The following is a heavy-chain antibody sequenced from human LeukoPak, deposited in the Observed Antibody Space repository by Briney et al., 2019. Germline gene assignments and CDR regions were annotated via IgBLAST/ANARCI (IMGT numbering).Heavy chain of an antibody. Sequence: SQTLSLTCAISGDSVSSNSAAWNWIRQSPSRGLEWLGRTYYRSKWYNDYAVSVKSRITINPDTSKNQFSLQLNSVTPEDTAVYYCARDLVLAAADDYYYYYMDVWGKGTTVTISS. D-gene: IGHD6-13*01. CDR1: GDSVSSNSAA. CDR3: ARDLVLAAADDYYYYYMDV. CDR2: TYYRSKWYN. V-gene: IGHV6-1*01. J-gene: IGHJ6*03.